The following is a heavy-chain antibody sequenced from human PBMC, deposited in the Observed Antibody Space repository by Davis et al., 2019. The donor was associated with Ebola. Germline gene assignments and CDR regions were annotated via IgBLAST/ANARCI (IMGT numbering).Heavy chain of an antibody. CDR3: ARSKAVHDAFDV. Sequence: ASVKVSCKASGCTFTNYAMNWVRQAPGQGLEWMGWINTETGNPTYAQDFTGRFDFSLDTSVSTTYLQISSLKPDDTAVYYCARSKAVHDAFDVWGQGTLVTVSS. V-gene: IGHV7-4-1*02. J-gene: IGHJ3*01. CDR1: GCTFTNYA. D-gene: IGHD1-1*01. CDR2: INTETGNP.